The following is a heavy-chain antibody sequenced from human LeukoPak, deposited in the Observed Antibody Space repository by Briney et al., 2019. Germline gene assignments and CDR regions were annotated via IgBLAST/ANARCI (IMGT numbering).Heavy chain of an antibody. J-gene: IGHJ4*02. CDR3: AKRPGYSYGGYYFDY. Sequence: QSGGSLRLSCAASGFTFSSYAMSWVRQAPGKGLEWVSAISGSGGSTYYADSVKGRFTIPRDNSKNTLYLQMNSLRAEDTAVYYCAKRPGYSYGGYYFDYWGQGTLVTVSS. CDR1: GFTFSSYA. V-gene: IGHV3-23*01. D-gene: IGHD5-18*01. CDR2: ISGSGGST.